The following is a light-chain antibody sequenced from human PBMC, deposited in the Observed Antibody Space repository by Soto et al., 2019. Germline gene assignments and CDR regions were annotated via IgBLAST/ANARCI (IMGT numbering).Light chain of an antibody. CDR1: QSVSSN. CDR2: GAS. CDR3: QQYNDWPRT. V-gene: IGKV3-15*01. Sequence: EIVMTQSPATLSVSPGERATLSCRASQSVSSNLAWYQQKSGQAPRLLIYGASTRATGIPARFSGSGSGTEFTLTISSLQSEDFAAYYCQQYNDWPRTFGQGTKVDIK. J-gene: IGKJ1*01.